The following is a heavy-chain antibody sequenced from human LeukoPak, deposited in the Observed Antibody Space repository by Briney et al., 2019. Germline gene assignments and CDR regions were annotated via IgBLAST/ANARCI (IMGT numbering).Heavy chain of an antibody. V-gene: IGHV1-2*02. CDR1: GYTFTGYY. CDR3: AREEGGNLDY. J-gene: IGHJ4*02. CDR2: INPNSDGT. D-gene: IGHD4-23*01. Sequence: EASVKVSCKASGYTFTGYYMHWVRQAPGQGLEWMGWINPNSDGTNYAQNFQGRVTMTRDTSISTAYMELSRLRSDDTPVYYCAREEGGNLDYWGQGTLVTVSS.